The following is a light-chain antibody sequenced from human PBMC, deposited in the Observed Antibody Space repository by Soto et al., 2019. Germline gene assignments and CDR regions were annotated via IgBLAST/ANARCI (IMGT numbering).Light chain of an antibody. V-gene: IGKV2-30*02. CDR3: MQGRHCPYT. Sequence: DVVVPQSPLSLPVTLGQPASISCRSSQSLIHSDGNTYLHWLQQRPGQSPRRLIYHVSIRDSGVPDRFSGSGSGTDFTLEISRVEAEDVGVYYCMQGRHCPYTFGPGTTVDIK. J-gene: IGKJ3*01. CDR1: QSLIHSDGNTY. CDR2: HVS.